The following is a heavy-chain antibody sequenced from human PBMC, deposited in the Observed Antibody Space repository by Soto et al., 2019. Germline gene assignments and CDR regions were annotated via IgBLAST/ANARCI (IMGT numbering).Heavy chain of an antibody. J-gene: IGHJ6*02. Sequence: SETLSLTCTVSGGSISSYYWNWIRQPPGKGLEWIGYMYNTGSTIYNPSLKSRVTISVDTSKNQFSLKLNSVTAADTSVYYCARDLWGYCGADCYPLDVWGQGTTVTVS. CDR3: ARDLWGYCGADCYPLDV. V-gene: IGHV4-59*01. CDR1: GGSISSYY. CDR2: MYNTGST. D-gene: IGHD2-21*02.